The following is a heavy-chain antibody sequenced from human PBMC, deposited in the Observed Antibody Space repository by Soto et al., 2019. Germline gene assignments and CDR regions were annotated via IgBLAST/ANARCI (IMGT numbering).Heavy chain of an antibody. CDR2: IYPGDSDT. Sequence: GESLKISCKGSGYIFTSFWIGWVRQMPGKGLEWMGIIYPGDSDTRYSPSFQGQVTFSADKSTSSAYLQWSSLKASDTAIYFCARRARGNWAFDYWGQGTLVTVSS. J-gene: IGHJ4*02. CDR3: ARRARGNWAFDY. D-gene: IGHD3-16*01. V-gene: IGHV5-51*01. CDR1: GYIFTSFW.